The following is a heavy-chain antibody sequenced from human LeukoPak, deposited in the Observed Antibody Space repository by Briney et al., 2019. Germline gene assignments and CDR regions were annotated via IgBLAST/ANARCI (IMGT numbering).Heavy chain of an antibody. CDR1: GFPFSSYS. V-gene: IGHV3-30*03. CDR2: ISYDGSEK. J-gene: IGHJ4*02. Sequence: PGGSLRLSCAASGFPFSSYSMNWVRQAPGKGLEWVAVISYDGSEKYYVDSVKGRFTISRDNAKNSLYLQMNSLRAEDTAVYYCSRDPTYYLRYGYFDYWGQGALVTVSS. CDR3: SRDPTYYLRYGYFDY. D-gene: IGHD1-26*01.